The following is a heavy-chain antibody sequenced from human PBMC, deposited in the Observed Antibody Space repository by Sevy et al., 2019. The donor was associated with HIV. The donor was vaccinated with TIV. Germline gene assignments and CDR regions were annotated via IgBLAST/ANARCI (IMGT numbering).Heavy chain of an antibody. CDR3: ARVKDDSSGYRFDY. D-gene: IGHD3-22*01. CDR2: IKQDGSEK. J-gene: IGHJ4*02. Sequence: GGSLRLSCAASGFSFSRYWMSWVRQAPGKGLEWVANIKQDGSEKYYVDSLKGRFTISRDNAKNSLYLQMNSLRADDTAVYYCARVKDDSSGYRFDYWGQGTLVTVSS. V-gene: IGHV3-7*01. CDR1: GFSFSRYW.